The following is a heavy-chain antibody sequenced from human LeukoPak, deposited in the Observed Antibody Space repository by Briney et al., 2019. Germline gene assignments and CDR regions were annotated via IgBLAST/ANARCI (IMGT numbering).Heavy chain of an antibody. CDR2: ISSSGSTI. D-gene: IGHD1-26*01. V-gene: IGHV3-11*04. CDR3: ARHIISSGSSQFDY. CDR1: GFTFSDYY. J-gene: IGHJ4*02. Sequence: GGSLRLSCAASGFTFSDYYMSWIRQAPGKGLEGVSYISSSGSTIYYADSVKGRFTISRDNAKNSLYLQMNSLRAEDTAVYYCARHIISSGSSQFDYWGQGTLVTVSS.